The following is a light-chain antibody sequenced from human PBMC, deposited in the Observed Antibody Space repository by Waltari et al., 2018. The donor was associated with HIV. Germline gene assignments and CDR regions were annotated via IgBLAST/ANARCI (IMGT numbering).Light chain of an antibody. J-gene: IGLJ1*01. V-gene: IGLV2-11*01. CDR2: DVS. CDR1: STAVGGDNY. CDR3: CSYAGSSTYV. Sequence: QCALTRPRSVSGSPGLSVTISSTGTSTAVGGDNYVYWYHQHPGKAPTLMIYDVSKRPSGVPDRFSGSKSGNTASLTISGLQAEDEADYYCCSYAGSSTYVFGTGTKVTVL.